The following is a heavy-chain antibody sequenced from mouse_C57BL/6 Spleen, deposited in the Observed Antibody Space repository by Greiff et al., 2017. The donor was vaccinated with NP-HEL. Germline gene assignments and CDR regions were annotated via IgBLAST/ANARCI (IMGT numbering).Heavy chain of an antibody. CDR2: IDPETGGT. Sequence: QVQLKESGAELVRPGASVTLSCKASGYTFTDYEMHWVKQTPVHGLEWIGAIDPETGGTAYNQKFKGKAILTADKSSSTAYMELRSLTSEDSAVYYCTKYGNYEGYAMDYWGQGTSVTVSS. D-gene: IGHD2-1*01. CDR3: TKYGNYEGYAMDY. V-gene: IGHV1-15*01. J-gene: IGHJ4*01. CDR1: GYTFTDYE.